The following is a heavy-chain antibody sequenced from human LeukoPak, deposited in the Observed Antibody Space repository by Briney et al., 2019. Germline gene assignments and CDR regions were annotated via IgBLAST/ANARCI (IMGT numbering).Heavy chain of an antibody. V-gene: IGHV1-2*02. D-gene: IGHD1-26*01. CDR2: ITPDSGGT. Sequence: ASVKVSCKASGYTFTGYYMHWVRHAPGQGLEWMGWITPDSGGTNYALKFQGRVAMTRDTSITTVYMELSSLRSDDTAVYFCARAAIAGHTTGKTVYFQHWGQGTLVTVSS. CDR3: ARAAIAGHTTGKTVYFQH. J-gene: IGHJ1*01. CDR1: GYTFTGYY.